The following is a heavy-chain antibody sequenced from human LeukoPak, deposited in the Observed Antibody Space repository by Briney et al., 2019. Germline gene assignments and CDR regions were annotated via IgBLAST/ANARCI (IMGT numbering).Heavy chain of an antibody. CDR3: ARADYSNYVSYCYYMDV. J-gene: IGHJ6*03. CDR2: MNPNSGNT. V-gene: IGHV1-8*01. D-gene: IGHD4-11*01. Sequence: ASVKVSCKASGYTFTSYDINWVRQATGQGLEWMGWMNPNSGNTGYAQKFQGRVTMTRNTSISTAYMELSSLRSEDTAVYYCARADYSNYVSYCYYMDVWGKGTTVTVSS. CDR1: GYTFTSYD.